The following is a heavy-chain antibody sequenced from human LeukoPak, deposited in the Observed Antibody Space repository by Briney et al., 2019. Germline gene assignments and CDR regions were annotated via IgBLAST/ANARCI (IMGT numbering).Heavy chain of an antibody. CDR3: ARRQNYGMDV. Sequence: SVKVSCKASGGTFSSYAISWVRRAPGQGLEWMGRIIPILGIANYAQKLQGRVTMTTDTSTSTAYMELRSLRSDDTAVYYCARRQNYGMDVWGQGTTVTVSS. CDR1: GGTFSSYA. J-gene: IGHJ6*02. V-gene: IGHV1-69*04. CDR2: IIPILGIA.